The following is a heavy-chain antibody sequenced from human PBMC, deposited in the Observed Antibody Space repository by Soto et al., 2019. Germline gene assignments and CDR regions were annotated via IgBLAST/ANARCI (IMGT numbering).Heavy chain of an antibody. J-gene: IGHJ4*02. V-gene: IGHV3-30-3*01. CDR3: AMVQGPSYHTSGCNSDY. D-gene: IGHD3-22*01. CDR1: GFTFSSYA. Sequence: PVGSLRLSCAASGFTFSSYAMHWVRQAPGKGLQWVAVMSYDGSNRYYADSVKGRFTISRDNSKNTLYLQMNSLRAEDTAVYYWAMVQGPSYHTSGCNSDYWGQGTLVTVSS. CDR2: MSYDGSNR.